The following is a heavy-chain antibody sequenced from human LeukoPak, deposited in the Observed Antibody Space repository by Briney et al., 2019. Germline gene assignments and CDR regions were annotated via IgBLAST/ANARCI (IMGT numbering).Heavy chain of an antibody. D-gene: IGHD6-13*01. J-gene: IGHJ4*02. Sequence: ASVKVSCKASGGNFRNYGFHWVRQAPGQGLEWMGGMLPIFGTANYAQKFQGRVTITADESSNTASLDLSSLTSEDTTVYYCATDPNPYSSTSGYFDFWGQGTLVTVSS. CDR2: MLPIFGTA. V-gene: IGHV1-69*01. CDR1: GGNFRNYG. CDR3: ATDPNPYSSTSGYFDF.